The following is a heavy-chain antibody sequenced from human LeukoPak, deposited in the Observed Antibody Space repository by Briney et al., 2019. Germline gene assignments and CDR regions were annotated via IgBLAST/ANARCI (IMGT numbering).Heavy chain of an antibody. Sequence: GGSLRLSCAASGPTVSSNYMSWVRQAPGKGLEWVSVIYSGGSTYYADSVKGRFTISRDNSKNTLYLQMNSLRAEDTAVYYCARDRSPYYDFWSGYYTAYYGMDVWGQGTTVTVSS. CDR1: GPTVSSNY. V-gene: IGHV3-66*02. CDR3: ARDRSPYYDFWSGYYTAYYGMDV. CDR2: IYSGGST. D-gene: IGHD3-3*01. J-gene: IGHJ6*02.